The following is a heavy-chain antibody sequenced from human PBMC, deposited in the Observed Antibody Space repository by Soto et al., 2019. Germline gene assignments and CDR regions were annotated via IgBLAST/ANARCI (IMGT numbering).Heavy chain of an antibody. D-gene: IGHD6-19*01. CDR1: GGTFSSYA. V-gene: IGHV1-69*12. J-gene: IGHJ4*02. Sequence: QVQLVQSGAEVKKPGSSVKVSCKASGGTFSSYAISWVRQTHGQGLESMGGILPILGTANYAQQFQGRVTITADDSTSTAYMELSSLRSEDTAMYYCARPVAVAGLNYFHYWGQGTLVTVSS. CDR3: ARPVAVAGLNYFHY. CDR2: ILPILGTA.